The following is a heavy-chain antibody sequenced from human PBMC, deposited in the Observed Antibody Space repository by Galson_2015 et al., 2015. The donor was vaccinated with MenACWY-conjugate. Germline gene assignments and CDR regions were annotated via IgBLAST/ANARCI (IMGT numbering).Heavy chain of an antibody. CDR1: GFTFSSYW. CDR2: INSDGSST. CDR3: AVYCSSTRCYGASGGY. J-gene: IGHJ4*02. D-gene: IGHD2-2*01. Sequence: SLRLSCAASGFTFSSYWMHWVRQAPGKGLEWVSFINSDGSSTSYADSVKGRFTISRDNAKNTLYLQMNSLRAEDTAVYYCAVYCSSTRCYGASGGYWGQGTLVTVSS. V-gene: IGHV3-74*01.